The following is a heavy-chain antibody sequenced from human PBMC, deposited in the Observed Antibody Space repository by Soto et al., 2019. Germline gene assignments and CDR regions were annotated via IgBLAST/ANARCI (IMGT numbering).Heavy chain of an antibody. D-gene: IGHD3-22*01. CDR2: IIPILGTA. CDR3: ARAGLPNSYYYDSSGYWYSFDY. Sequence: GASVKVSCKASGGTFSSYAISWVRQAPGQGLEWMGGIIPILGTANYAQKFQGRVTITADESTSTAYMELSSLRSEDTAVYYCARAGLPNSYYYDSSGYWYSFDYWGQGTLVTVSS. J-gene: IGHJ4*02. CDR1: GGTFSSYA. V-gene: IGHV1-69*13.